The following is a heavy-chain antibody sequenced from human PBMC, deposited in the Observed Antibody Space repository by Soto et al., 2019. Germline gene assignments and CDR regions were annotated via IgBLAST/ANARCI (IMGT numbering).Heavy chain of an antibody. CDR3: AREHREFDGFDP. D-gene: IGHD3-9*01. V-gene: IGHV1-69*08. CDR1: GGTFSSYT. CDR2: IIAILGIA. J-gene: IGHJ5*02. Sequence: QVQLVQSGAEVKKPGSSVKVSCKASGGTFSSYTISWVRQASGQGLEWMGRIIAILGIANYAQKFQGRVTITADKSTSTAYMELSSLRSEDTAVYYCAREHREFDGFDPWGQGTLVTVSS.